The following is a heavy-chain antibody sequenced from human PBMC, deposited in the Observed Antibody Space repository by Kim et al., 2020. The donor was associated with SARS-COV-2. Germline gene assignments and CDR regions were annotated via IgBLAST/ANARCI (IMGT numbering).Heavy chain of an antibody. CDR1: GLAFSSYW. CDR3: ATGHNWSFYY. D-gene: IGHD1-1*01. Sequence: GGSLRLSCAASGLAFSSYWMFWVRQPPGKGLLWVSHIKGDGSATVYADSVKGRFTVSRDNAKNTLYLQLSTLRAEDTAVYYCATGHNWSFYYWGPRTLVT. CDR2: IKGDGSAT. J-gene: IGHJ4*02. V-gene: IGHV3-74*01.